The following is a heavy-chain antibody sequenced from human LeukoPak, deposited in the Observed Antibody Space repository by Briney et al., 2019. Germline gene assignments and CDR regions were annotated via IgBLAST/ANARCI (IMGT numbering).Heavy chain of an antibody. CDR3: ARDPINIATAANGFDY. D-gene: IGHD6-13*01. CDR1: GFTFSSYA. V-gene: IGHV3-23*01. J-gene: IGHJ4*02. Sequence: GGSLRLSCAASGFTFSSYAMSWVRQAPGKGLEWVSAISGSGGSTYYADSVKGRFTISRDNAKNSLYLQMNSLRVEDTALYYCARDPINIATAANGFDYWGQGTLVTVSS. CDR2: ISGSGGST.